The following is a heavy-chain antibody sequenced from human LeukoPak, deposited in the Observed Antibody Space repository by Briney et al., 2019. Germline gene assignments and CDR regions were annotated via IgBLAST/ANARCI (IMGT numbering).Heavy chain of an antibody. J-gene: IGHJ6*02. V-gene: IGHV3-48*03. CDR1: GFTFSSYE. Sequence: PGGSLRLSCAATGFTFSSYEMNWVRQAPGKGLEWVSYISSSGSTIYYADSVKGRFTISRDNAKSSLYLQMNSLRAEDTAVYYCASWDYYGMDVWGQGTTVTVSS. CDR3: ASWDYYGMDV. CDR2: ISSSGSTI. D-gene: IGHD7-27*01.